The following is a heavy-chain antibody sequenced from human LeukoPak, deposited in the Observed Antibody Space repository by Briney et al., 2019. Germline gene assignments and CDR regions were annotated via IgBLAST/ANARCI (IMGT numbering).Heavy chain of an antibody. V-gene: IGHV3-43*02. J-gene: IGHJ4*02. CDR2: ISADGGSA. CDR1: GLNFGESA. Sequence: GGSLRLSCVASGLNFGESAMHWVRQAPGKGLEWFSLISADGGSAFSADSVKGRFSISRDNSKNSLYLQMDSLRSEDTAMYYCAKESGKFDYWGQGTLVVVSS. CDR3: AKESGKFDY.